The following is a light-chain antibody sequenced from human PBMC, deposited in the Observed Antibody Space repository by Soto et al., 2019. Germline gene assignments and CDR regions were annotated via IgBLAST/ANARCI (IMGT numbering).Light chain of an antibody. V-gene: IGLV2-14*01. CDR3: SSYTSSSTRV. J-gene: IGLJ1*01. CDR1: SSDVGGYNY. CDR2: DVS. Sequence: QSALTQPASVSGSPGQSITISCTGTSSDVGGYNYVSWYQQHPGKAPKLMIYDVSNRPSGVSNRCSGSKSGNTASLTISGIQAEDEADYYCSSYTSSSTRVFGTGTKLTVL.